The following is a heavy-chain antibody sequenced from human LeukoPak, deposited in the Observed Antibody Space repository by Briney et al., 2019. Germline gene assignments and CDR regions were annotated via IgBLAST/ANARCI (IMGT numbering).Heavy chain of an antibody. V-gene: IGHV3-30*18. CDR2: ISYDGSNK. D-gene: IGHD2-15*01. CDR3: AKDETSYNWFDP. Sequence: GSLRLSCAASGFTFSSYGMHWVRQAPGKGLEWVAVISYDGSNKYYADSVKGRFTISRDNSKNTLYLQMNSLRAEDTAVYYCAKDETSYNWFDPWGQGTLVTASS. CDR1: GFTFSSYG. J-gene: IGHJ5*02.